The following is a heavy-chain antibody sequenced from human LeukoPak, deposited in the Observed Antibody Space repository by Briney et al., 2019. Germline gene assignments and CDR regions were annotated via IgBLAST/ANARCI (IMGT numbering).Heavy chain of an antibody. CDR1: GYTFISYY. CDR2: INPSGGST. Sequence: ASVKVSCKASGYTFISYYIHWVRQAPGQGLEWMGIINPSGGSTSYAQRFQGRVTITADESTSTAYMELSSLRSEDTAVYYCASRFNLLDYWGQGTLVTVSS. CDR3: ASRFNLLDY. V-gene: IGHV1-46*01. J-gene: IGHJ4*02.